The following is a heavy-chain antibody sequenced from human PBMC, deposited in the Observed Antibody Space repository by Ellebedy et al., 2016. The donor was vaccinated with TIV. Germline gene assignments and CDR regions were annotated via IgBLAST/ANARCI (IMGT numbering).Heavy chain of an antibody. CDR1: GLTFGGHA. V-gene: IGHV3-23*01. CDR2: VTAISEGP. CDR3: AREASSSWFMPPSTFDS. J-gene: IGHJ4*02. D-gene: IGHD6-13*01. Sequence: GESLKISCAASGLTFGGHAVSWVRQAPGKGLEWVSAVTAISEGPYYADSVRGRFTVSRDIANNSLYLQMNSLRAEDTAVYYCAREASSSWFMPPSTFDSWGQGTLVTVSS.